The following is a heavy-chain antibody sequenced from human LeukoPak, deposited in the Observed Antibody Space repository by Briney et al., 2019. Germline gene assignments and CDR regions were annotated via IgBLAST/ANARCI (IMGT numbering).Heavy chain of an antibody. J-gene: IGHJ4*02. CDR2: IWYDGSNK. D-gene: IGHD1-26*01. CDR3: AKVPQWELTYYFDY. V-gene: IGHV3-33*06. CDR1: GFTFSSYG. Sequence: PGRPLRLSCAASGFTFSSYGMHWVRQAPGKGLEWVAVIWYDGSNKYYADSVKGRFTISRDNSKNTLYLQMNSLRAEDTAVYYCAKVPQWELTYYFDYWGQGTLVTVSS.